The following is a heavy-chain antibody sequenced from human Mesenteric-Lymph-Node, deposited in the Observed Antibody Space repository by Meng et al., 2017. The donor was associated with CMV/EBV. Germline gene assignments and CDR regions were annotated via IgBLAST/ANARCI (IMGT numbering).Heavy chain of an antibody. CDR2: VSYNGNT. J-gene: IGHJ6*02. CDR3: ARDDVRRIKHNFYSNGMDA. Sequence: SETLSLTCIVSGDHIDSGDFYWTWIRQPPGKGLEWMGYVSYNGNTHYRPSLSSRLTISVDRSKDQFSLRLTSVTASDTAIYYCARDDVRRIKHNFYSNGMDAWGQGTTVTVSS. CDR1: GDHIDSGDFY. V-gene: IGHV4-30-4*08. D-gene: IGHD1-20*01.